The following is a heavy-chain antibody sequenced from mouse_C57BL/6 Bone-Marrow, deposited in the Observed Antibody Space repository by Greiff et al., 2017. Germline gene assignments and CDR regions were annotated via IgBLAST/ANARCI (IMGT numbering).Heavy chain of an antibody. CDR1: GYTFTSYG. Sequence: VQLQESGAELARPGASVKLSCKASGYTFTSYGISWVKQRTGQGLEWIGEIYPRSGNNYYNEKFKGKGTLTADKSSSTAYMELRRLASEDSAVYFCARVGYSNFAYWGQGTLVTVSA. J-gene: IGHJ3*01. CDR3: ARVGYSNFAY. D-gene: IGHD2-5*01. V-gene: IGHV1-81*01. CDR2: IYPRSGNN.